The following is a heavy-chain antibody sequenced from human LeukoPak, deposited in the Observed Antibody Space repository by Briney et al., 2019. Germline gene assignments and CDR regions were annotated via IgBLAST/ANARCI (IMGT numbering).Heavy chain of an antibody. V-gene: IGHV4-59*01. J-gene: IGHJ6*02. CDR1: GGSISSYY. Sequence: SETLSLTCTVSGGSISSYYWSWIRQPPRKGLEWIGYIYYSGSTNYNPSLKSRVTISVDTSKNQFSLKLSSVTAADTAVYYCARVVFYGMDVWGQGTTVTVSS. CDR3: ARVVFYGMDV. D-gene: IGHD5/OR15-5a*01. CDR2: IYYSGST.